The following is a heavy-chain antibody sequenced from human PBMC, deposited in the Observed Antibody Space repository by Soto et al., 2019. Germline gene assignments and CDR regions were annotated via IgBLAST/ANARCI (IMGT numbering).Heavy chain of an antibody. CDR1: GYTFTSYG. V-gene: IGHV1-18*01. Sequence: QVQLVQSGAEVKKPGASVKVSCKASGYTFTSYGISWVRQAPGQGLEWMGWISAYNGNTNYAQKLQGRVTMTTDTSTSTDYMELRSLRSDDTAVYYCARDRVTTTPTYYYYGMDVWGQGTTVTVSS. J-gene: IGHJ6*02. CDR3: ARDRVTTTPTYYYYGMDV. CDR2: ISAYNGNT. D-gene: IGHD4-4*01.